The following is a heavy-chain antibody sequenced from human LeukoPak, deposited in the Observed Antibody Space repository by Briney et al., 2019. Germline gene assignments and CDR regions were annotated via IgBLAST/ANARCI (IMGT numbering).Heavy chain of an antibody. CDR3: ARGALALYDFWSADDAFDI. Sequence: SETLSLICDVYGGSFSGYYWSWIRQPPGKGLEWIGEINHSGSTNYNPSLKSRVTISVDTSKNQFSLKLSSVTAADTAVYYCARGALALYDFWSADDAFDIWGQGTMVTVSS. CDR2: INHSGST. V-gene: IGHV4-34*01. D-gene: IGHD3-3*01. CDR1: GGSFSGYY. J-gene: IGHJ3*02.